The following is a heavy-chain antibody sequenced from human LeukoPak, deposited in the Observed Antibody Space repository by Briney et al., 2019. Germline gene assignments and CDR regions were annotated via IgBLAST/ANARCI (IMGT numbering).Heavy chain of an antibody. CDR1: GYSISSGYY. V-gene: IGHV4-38-2*02. J-gene: IGHJ3*02. D-gene: IGHD3-22*01. CDR3: AKSNGYGLIDI. Sequence: PSETLSLTCTVFGYSISSGYYWGWIRQSPGKGLEWIGSIYHSVSPYYNPSLKSRVTISVDTSRNQFSLKLNSVTAADTAVYYCAKSNGYGLIDIWGQGTMVTVSS. CDR2: IYHSVSP.